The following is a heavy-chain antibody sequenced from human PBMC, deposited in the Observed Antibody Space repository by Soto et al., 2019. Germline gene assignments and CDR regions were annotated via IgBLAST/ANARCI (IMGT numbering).Heavy chain of an antibody. V-gene: IGHV3-33*01. CDR2: IWYDGSNK. D-gene: IGHD3-3*01. J-gene: IGHJ6*02. Sequence: PGGSLRLSCAASGFTFSSYGMHWVRQAPGKGLEWVAVIWYDGSNKYYADSVKGRFTISRDNSKNTLYLQVNSLRAEDTAVYYCARAGMLADYDFWSGYLGQQDYYYYGMDVWGQGTTVTVSS. CDR3: ARAGMLADYDFWSGYLGQQDYYYYGMDV. CDR1: GFTFSSYG.